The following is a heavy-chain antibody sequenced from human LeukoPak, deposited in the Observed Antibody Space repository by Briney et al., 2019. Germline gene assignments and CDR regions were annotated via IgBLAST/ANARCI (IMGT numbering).Heavy chain of an antibody. Sequence: ASVKVSCKASGGTFSSYAISWVRQAPGQGLEWMGGIIPIFGTANYAQKFQGRVTITADESTSTAYMELSSLRSEDTAVYYCARSFYDILTGYYYGMDVWGQGTTVTVSS. CDR2: IIPIFGTA. D-gene: IGHD3-9*01. J-gene: IGHJ6*02. V-gene: IGHV1-69*13. CDR1: GGTFSSYA. CDR3: ARSFYDILTGYYYGMDV.